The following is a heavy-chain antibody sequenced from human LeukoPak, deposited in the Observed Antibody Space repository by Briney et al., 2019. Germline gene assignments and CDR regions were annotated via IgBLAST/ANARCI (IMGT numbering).Heavy chain of an antibody. V-gene: IGHV3-23*01. CDR2: ISGSADYT. CDR3: AKSPLRTRILLDY. CDR1: GFTFSSYA. Sequence: PGGSLRLSCAASGFTFSSYAMGWVRQAPGKGLEWVSVISGSADYTYYADSVKGRFTISRDNSKNTLYLQMNSLRADDTAAYYCAKSPLRTRILLDYWGQGTLVTVSS. J-gene: IGHJ4*02. D-gene: IGHD3-3*01.